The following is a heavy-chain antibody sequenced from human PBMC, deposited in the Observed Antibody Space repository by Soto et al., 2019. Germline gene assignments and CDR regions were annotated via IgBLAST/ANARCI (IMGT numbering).Heavy chain of an antibody. Sequence: ETQSLTYTVSGGYITSVYSCWSWERQAPGKGLEWVSSISSSSSYIYYADSVKGRFTISRDSSENTLYLQMSSLRAEDTAVYYCARDLDTRRDDWAYYGIDVWGQGTTVTVSS. V-gene: IGHV3-21*01. J-gene: IGHJ6*02. D-gene: IGHD2-2*01. CDR3: ARDLDTRRDDWAYYGIDV. CDR1: GYITSVYSC. CDR2: ISSSSSYI.